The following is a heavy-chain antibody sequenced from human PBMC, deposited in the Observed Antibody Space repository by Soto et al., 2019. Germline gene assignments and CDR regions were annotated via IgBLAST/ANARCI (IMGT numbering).Heavy chain of an antibody. Sequence: EVQVVESGGGLIQPGGSLRLSCEVSGFSVTANYMSWVRQAPGKGLEWVSVIYSGGSTYYVGSVKGRFSISRDMAKNTLYLQMNSLRGEDTAVYYCHGYGYWGQGTLVTVSS. CDR2: IYSGGST. V-gene: IGHV3-53*01. D-gene: IGHD5-12*01. J-gene: IGHJ4*02. CDR1: GFSVTANY. CDR3: HGYGY.